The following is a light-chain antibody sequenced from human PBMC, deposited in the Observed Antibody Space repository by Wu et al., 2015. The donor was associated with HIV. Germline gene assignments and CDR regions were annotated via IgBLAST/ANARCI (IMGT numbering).Light chain of an antibody. CDR3: QQRSSWRS. CDR2: GAS. CDR1: QSVSSN. V-gene: IGKV3-11*01. J-gene: IGKJ2*03. Sequence: EIVMTQSPATLSVSPGERATLSCRASQSVSSNLAWYQQKPGQAPRLLIYGASNRATGIPARFSGSGSGTDFTLTISSLEPEDFAVYYCQQRSSWRSFGQGTKLEIK.